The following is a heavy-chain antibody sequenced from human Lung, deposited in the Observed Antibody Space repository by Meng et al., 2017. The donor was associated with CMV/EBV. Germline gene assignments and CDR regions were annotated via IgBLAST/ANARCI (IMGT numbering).Heavy chain of an antibody. Sequence: SXTLSLXCAISGDSVSSNSAAWNWIRQSPSRGLEWLGRTYYRSKWYNDYAGSVKRRITIIPDTSKNQFSLQLNSVTPEDTAVYYCARFGTVGAGSGVYFDYXGQGXLVTVSS. CDR2: TYYRSKWYN. J-gene: IGHJ4*02. D-gene: IGHD3-10*01. CDR3: ARFGTVGAGSGVYFDY. V-gene: IGHV6-1*01. CDR1: GDSVSSNSAA.